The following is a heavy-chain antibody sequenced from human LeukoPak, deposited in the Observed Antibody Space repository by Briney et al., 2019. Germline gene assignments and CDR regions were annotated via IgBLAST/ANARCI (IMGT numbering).Heavy chain of an antibody. J-gene: IGHJ5*02. CDR1: GGSISSSSYY. CDR2: IYYSGST. D-gene: IGHD3-10*01. V-gene: IGHV4-61*01. Sequence: KTSETLSLTCTVSGGSISSSSYYWGWIRQPPGKGLEWIGYIYYSGSTNYNPSLKSRVTISVDTSKNQFSLKLSSVTAADTAVYYCARERASYGSGNNWFDPWGQGTLVTVSS. CDR3: ARERASYGSGNNWFDP.